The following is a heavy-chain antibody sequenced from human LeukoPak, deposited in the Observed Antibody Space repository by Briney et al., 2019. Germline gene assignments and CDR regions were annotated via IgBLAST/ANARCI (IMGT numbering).Heavy chain of an antibody. D-gene: IGHD3-22*01. V-gene: IGHV3-21*01. CDR3: ARVRGYGDYYDSSGHDY. J-gene: IGHJ4*02. Sequence: PGGSLRLSCAASGFTFGSYSMNWVRQAPGKGLEWVSSISSSSSYIYYADSVKGRFTISRDNAKNSLYLQMNSLRAEDTAVYYCARVRGYGDYYDSSGHDYWGQGTLVTVSS. CDR1: GFTFGSYS. CDR2: ISSSSSYI.